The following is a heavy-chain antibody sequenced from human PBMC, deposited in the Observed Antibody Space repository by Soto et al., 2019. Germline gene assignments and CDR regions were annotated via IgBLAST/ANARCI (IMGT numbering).Heavy chain of an antibody. CDR3: AGDMTPGVAVAAN. D-gene: IGHD6-19*01. CDR2: IYSSGST. CDR1: GGSISGYF. Sequence: SETLSLTCTVSGGSISGYFWSWIRQPAGKGVEWIGRIYSSGSTKYNPSLKSRVTMSIDTSKNQFSLKLSSVTAADTAVYYCAGDMTPGVAVAANWGQGTLVTVSS. V-gene: IGHV4-4*07. J-gene: IGHJ4*02.